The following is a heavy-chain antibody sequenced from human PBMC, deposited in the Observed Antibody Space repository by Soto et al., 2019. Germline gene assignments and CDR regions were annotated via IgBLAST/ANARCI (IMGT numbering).Heavy chain of an antibody. CDR1: GGSVSSGSYY. V-gene: IGHV4-61*01. D-gene: IGHD6-19*01. Sequence: QVQLQESGPGLVKPSETLSLTCTVSGGSVSSGSYYWSWIRQPPGKGLEWIGYIYYSGSTNHNPSLKSRVTISVDTSKNQFSLKLSSVTAADTAVYYCARAGVAVAGIRPPDYWGQGTLVTVSS. CDR3: ARAGVAVAGIRPPDY. J-gene: IGHJ4*02. CDR2: IYYSGST.